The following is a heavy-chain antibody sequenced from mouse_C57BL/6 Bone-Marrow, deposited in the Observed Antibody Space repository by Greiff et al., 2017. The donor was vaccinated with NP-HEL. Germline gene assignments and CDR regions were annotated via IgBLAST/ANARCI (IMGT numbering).Heavy chain of an antibody. J-gene: IGHJ3*01. CDR2: INPNNGGT. D-gene: IGHD2-1*01. V-gene: IGHV1-26*01. CDR3: ARWCGKYDAWFAY. Sequence: VQLQQSGPELVKPGASVKISCKASGYTFTDYYMNWVKQSHGKSLEWIGDINPNNGGTSYNQKFKGKATLTVDKSSSTAYMELRSLTSEDSAVYYCARWCGKYDAWFAYWGQGTLVTVSA. CDR1: GYTFTDYY.